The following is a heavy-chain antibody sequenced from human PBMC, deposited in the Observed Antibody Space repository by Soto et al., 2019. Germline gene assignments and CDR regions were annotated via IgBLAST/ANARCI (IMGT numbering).Heavy chain of an antibody. V-gene: IGHV1-46*01. Sequence: ASVKVSCKASGYTFTSYYVFWVRQAPGQGLEWMGIINPSGGSTRYAQKFQGRVTMTRDTSTTTVYMELSSLRPEDTAVYYCARSHDSSGYGDYWGQGALVTVSS. CDR2: INPSGGST. CDR3: ARSHDSSGYGDY. J-gene: IGHJ4*02. CDR1: GYTFTSYY. D-gene: IGHD3-22*01.